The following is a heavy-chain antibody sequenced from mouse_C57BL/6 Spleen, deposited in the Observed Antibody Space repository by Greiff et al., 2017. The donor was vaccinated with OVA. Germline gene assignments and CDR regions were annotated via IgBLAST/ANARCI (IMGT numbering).Heavy chain of an antibody. Sequence: EVMLVESGGGLVQPGGSLSLSCAASGFTFTDYYMSWVRQPPGKALEWLGFIRNKANGYTTEYSASVKGRFTISRDNSQSILYLQMNALRAEDSATYYCARLYYDYDRYFDVWGTGTTVTVAS. D-gene: IGHD2-4*01. J-gene: IGHJ1*03. V-gene: IGHV7-3*01. CDR3: ARLYYDYDRYFDV. CDR1: GFTFTDYY. CDR2: IRNKANGYTT.